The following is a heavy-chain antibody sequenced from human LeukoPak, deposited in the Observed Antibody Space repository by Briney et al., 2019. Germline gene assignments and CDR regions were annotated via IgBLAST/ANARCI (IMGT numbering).Heavy chain of an antibody. V-gene: IGHV4-4*07. CDR1: GGSISSYY. Sequence: SETLSLTCTVSGGSISSYYWSWIRQPAGKGLEWIGRIYTSGNTNYNPSLKSRVTISVDTSKNQFSLKLSSVTAADTAVYYCARGSVLRYFDWLPPDYWGQGTLVTVSS. CDR2: IYTSGNT. CDR3: ARGSVLRYFDWLPPDY. J-gene: IGHJ4*02. D-gene: IGHD3-9*01.